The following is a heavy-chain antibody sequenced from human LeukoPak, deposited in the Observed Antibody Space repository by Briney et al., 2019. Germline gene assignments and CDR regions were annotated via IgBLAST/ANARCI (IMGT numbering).Heavy chain of an antibody. V-gene: IGHV4-59*12. Sequence: PSETLSLTCTVSGGSISSYYWSWIRQPPGKGLEWIGYIYYSGRTNYNPSLKSRVTISVDTSKNQFSLKLSSVTAADTAVYYCARVPHYYYGVDVWGQGTTVTVSS. J-gene: IGHJ6*02. CDR1: GGSISSYY. CDR3: ARVPHYYYGVDV. CDR2: IYYSGRT.